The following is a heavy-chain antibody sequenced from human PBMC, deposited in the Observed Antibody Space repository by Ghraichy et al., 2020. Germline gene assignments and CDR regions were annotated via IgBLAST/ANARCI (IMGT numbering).Heavy chain of an antibody. CDR2: ISADGGRT. J-gene: IGHJ6*02. CDR3: AKGEGYYYYYGMDV. CDR1: RFTFNDFA. V-gene: IGHV3-43*02. Sequence: GGSLRLSCAASRFTFNDFAMHWVRQAPGKGLEWVSLISADGGRTYYSDSVKGRFTISRDNSKRSLYLQMNTLRTEDTALYYCAKGEGYYYYYGMDVWGQGTTVTVSS.